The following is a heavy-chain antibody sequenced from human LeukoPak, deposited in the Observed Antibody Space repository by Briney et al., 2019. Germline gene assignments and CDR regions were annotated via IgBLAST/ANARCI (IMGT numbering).Heavy chain of an antibody. Sequence: GGSLRLSCAASGFTFSSYWMSWVRQAPGKGLEWVANIKQDGSEKYYVDSVKGRFTISRDNAKNSLYLQMNSLRAEDTAVYYCARAQHELLRAFDIWGQRTMVTVSS. CDR3: ARAQHELLRAFDI. CDR1: GFTFSSYW. CDR2: IKQDGSEK. J-gene: IGHJ3*02. D-gene: IGHD2-15*01. V-gene: IGHV3-7*01.